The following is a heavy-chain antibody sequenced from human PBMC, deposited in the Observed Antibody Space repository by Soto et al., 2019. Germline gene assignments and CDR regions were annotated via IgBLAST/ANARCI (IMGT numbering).Heavy chain of an antibody. CDR2: IYYSGST. CDR3: ARGALGRGAGLIGSYFDY. D-gene: IGHD3-10*01. CDR1: GGSISSYY. Sequence: QVQLQESGPGLVKPSETLSLTCTVSGGSISSYYWSWIRQPPGKGLEWIGYIYYSGSTNYNPSPKSRVTISVDTSKNQFSLKLSSVTAADTAVYYCARGALGRGAGLIGSYFDYWGQGTLVTVSS. J-gene: IGHJ4*02. V-gene: IGHV4-59*08.